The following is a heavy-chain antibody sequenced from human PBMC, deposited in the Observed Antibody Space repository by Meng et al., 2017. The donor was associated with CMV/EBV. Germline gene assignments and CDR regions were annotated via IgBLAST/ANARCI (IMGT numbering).Heavy chain of an antibody. CDR2: ISSSSSYI. J-gene: IGHJ6*02. CDR1: GLTFSSYS. D-gene: IGHD4-17*01. Sequence: GESLKISCAASGLTFSSYSMNWVRQAPGKGLEWVSSISSSSSYIYYADSVKGRFTISRDNAKNSLYLQMNSLRAEDTAVYYCARDSRSYYGDYYYYGMDVWGQGTTVTVSS. CDR3: ARDSRSYYGDYYYYGMDV. V-gene: IGHV3-21*01.